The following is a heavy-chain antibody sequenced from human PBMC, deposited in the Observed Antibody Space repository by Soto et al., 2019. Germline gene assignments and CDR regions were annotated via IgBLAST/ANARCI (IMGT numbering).Heavy chain of an antibody. D-gene: IGHD2-21*01. CDR3: MRGGWAYSPTAY. Sequence: ASVKVSCKTSGYTFSAYYVHWARRAPGRGFQWLGWINPSNEITTFSEFFQGRITMTRDTSTNTVHMELNRLTSDDTAVYYCMRGGWAYSPTAYWGQGXQVTVHS. V-gene: IGHV1-2*02. CDR2: INPSNEIT. J-gene: IGHJ4*02. CDR1: GYTFSAYY.